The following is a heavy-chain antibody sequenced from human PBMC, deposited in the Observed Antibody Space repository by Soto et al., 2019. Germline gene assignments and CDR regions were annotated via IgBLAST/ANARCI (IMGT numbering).Heavy chain of an antibody. CDR2: MNPNSGNT. J-gene: IGHJ6*02. V-gene: IGHV1-8*01. CDR3: ARVSVDYGDYGSYYYGMDV. CDR1: GYTFTSYD. Sequence: ASVKVSCKASGYTFTSYDINWVRQATGQGLEWMGWMNPNSGNTGYAQKFQGRVTMTRNTSISTAYMELSSLRSEDTAVYYCARVSVDYGDYGSYYYGMDVWGQGTTVTSP. D-gene: IGHD4-17*01.